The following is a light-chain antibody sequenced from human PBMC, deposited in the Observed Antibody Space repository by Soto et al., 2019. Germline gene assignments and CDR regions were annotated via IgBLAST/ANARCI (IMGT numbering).Light chain of an antibody. CDR3: CSYACNYTFQGYV. J-gene: IGLJ1*01. V-gene: IGLV2-11*01. Sequence: QSALTQPRSVSGSPGQSVTISCTGTSSDVGGYNYVSWYQQHPGKAPKLMIYDVSKRPSGVPDRFSGSKSGNSASLTISGLQAEDEADYYCCSYACNYTFQGYVFGTGTKVTVL. CDR1: SSDVGGYNY. CDR2: DVS.